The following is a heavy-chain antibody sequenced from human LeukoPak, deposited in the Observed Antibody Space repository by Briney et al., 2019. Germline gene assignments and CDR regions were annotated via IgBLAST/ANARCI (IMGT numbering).Heavy chain of an antibody. CDR1: GFTFSSYW. Sequence: GGSLRLSCAASGFTFSSYWMHWVRQAPGKWLVWVSRINSDGSSTSYADSVKGRFTISRDNAKNTLYLQMNSLRAEDTAVYYCARAIKWLADAFDIWGQGTMVTVSS. CDR2: INSDGSST. CDR3: ARAIKWLADAFDI. J-gene: IGHJ3*02. V-gene: IGHV3-74*01. D-gene: IGHD6-19*01.